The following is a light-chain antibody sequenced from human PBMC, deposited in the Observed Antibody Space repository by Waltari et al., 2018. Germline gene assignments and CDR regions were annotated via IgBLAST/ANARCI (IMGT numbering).Light chain of an antibody. Sequence: DIQMTQSPSSLSASVGDTVTITCRASQNINRFLNWYQQESGRAPKLLISGATSLQNGVPSRFSGSGFGTDFTRTISSLQPEDFATYYCQQSYSTLTWTFGQGTKVEI. CDR2: GAT. V-gene: IGKV1-39*01. CDR1: QNINRF. CDR3: QQSYSTLTWT. J-gene: IGKJ1*01.